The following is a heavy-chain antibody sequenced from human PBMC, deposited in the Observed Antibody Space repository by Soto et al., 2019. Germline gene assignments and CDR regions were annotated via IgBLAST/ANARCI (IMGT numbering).Heavy chain of an antibody. CDR3: ARGRIVVVITTEFDY. V-gene: IGHV4-34*01. CDR2: INHSGST. J-gene: IGHJ4*02. D-gene: IGHD3-22*01. CDR1: GGSFSGYY. Sequence: SETLSLTCAVYGGSFSGYYWSWIRQPPGKGLEWIGEINHSGSTNYNPSLKSRVTISVDTSKNQFSLKLSSVTAADTAVYYCARGRIVVVITTEFDYWGQGTLVTVSS.